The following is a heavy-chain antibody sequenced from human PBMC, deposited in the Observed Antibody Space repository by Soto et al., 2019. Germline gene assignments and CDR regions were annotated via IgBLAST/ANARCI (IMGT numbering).Heavy chain of an antibody. CDR1: GFSFSTSA. J-gene: IGHJ6*02. CDR2: ISGSSDVA. D-gene: IGHD1-26*01. CDR3: AKYSGDFPVYNGLNV. Sequence: VRLSESGGDLVQTGGSLRLSCAASGFSFSTSAMNWVRQAPGKGPEWISLISGSSDVAYYAESVTGRFTSSRDNSKNTLYLQMKRLGVEETSIYYCAKYSGDFPVYNGLNVWGQGTTVIVSS. V-gene: IGHV3-23*01.